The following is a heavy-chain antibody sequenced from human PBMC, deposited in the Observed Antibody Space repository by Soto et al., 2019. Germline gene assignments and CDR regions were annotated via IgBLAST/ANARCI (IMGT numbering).Heavy chain of an antibody. CDR3: AREETAAGTLGYYYYYGMDV. CDR2: INSDGSST. Sequence: GGSLRFSCAASGFTFSSYWMHWVRQAPGKGLVWVSRINSDGSSTSYADSVKGRFTISRDNAKNTLYLQMNSLRAEDTAVYYCAREETAAGTLGYYYYYGMDVWGQGTTVTVSS. D-gene: IGHD6-13*01. J-gene: IGHJ6*02. V-gene: IGHV3-74*01. CDR1: GFTFSSYW.